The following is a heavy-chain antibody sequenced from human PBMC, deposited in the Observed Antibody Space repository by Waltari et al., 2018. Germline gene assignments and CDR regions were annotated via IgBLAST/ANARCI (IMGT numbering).Heavy chain of an antibody. V-gene: IGHV1-2*02. Sequence: QVQLVQSGAEVKKPGASVKVSCKASGYTFTGYYMHWVRQAPGQGLEWMGWINPNSGGTNYAQKFQGRVTMTRDTSISTAYMELSRLRSDDTAVYYCARDVLYDILTGQAAYWGQGTLVTVSS. J-gene: IGHJ4*02. CDR3: ARDVLYDILTGQAAY. CDR2: INPNSGGT. D-gene: IGHD3-9*01. CDR1: GYTFTGYY.